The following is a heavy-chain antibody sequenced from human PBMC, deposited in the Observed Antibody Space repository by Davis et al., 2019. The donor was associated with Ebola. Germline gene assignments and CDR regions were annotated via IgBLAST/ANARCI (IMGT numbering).Heavy chain of an antibody. D-gene: IGHD2-15*01. J-gene: IGHJ6*02. V-gene: IGHV3-48*02. CDR2: SSTSDEHI. CDR1: RFAFNDYG. CDR3: ARRILISSRGAMDV. Sequence: GESLKISCAASRFAFNDYGMNWVRQAPGKGPEWVAHSSTSDEHISYAESVKGRFTVSRDNAQNSLHLQMNSLRDEDTGVYYCARRILISSRGAMDVWGQGTTVTVSS.